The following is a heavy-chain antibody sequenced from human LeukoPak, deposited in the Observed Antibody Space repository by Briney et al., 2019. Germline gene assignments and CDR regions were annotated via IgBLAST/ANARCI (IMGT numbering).Heavy chain of an antibody. J-gene: IGHJ4*02. CDR2: INHSGST. CDR1: GGSFSGYY. Sequence: SETLSLTCAVYGGSFSGYYWSWIRQPPGKGLEWIGEINHSGSTNYNPSLKSRVTISVDTSKNQFSLKLSSVTAADTAVYYCARGDIVVVPALDYWGQGTLVTASS. CDR3: ARGDIVVVPALDY. D-gene: IGHD2-2*01. V-gene: IGHV4-34*01.